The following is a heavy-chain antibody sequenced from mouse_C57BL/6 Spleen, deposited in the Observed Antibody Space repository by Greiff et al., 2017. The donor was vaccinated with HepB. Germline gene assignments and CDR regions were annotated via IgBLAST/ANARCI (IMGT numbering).Heavy chain of an antibody. CDR2: ISYSGST. J-gene: IGHJ4*01. CDR1: GYSITSGYD. D-gene: IGHD2-2*01. V-gene: IGHV3-1*01. CDR3: ARDGYDYAMDY. Sequence: EVKLQESGPGMVKPSQSLSLTCTVTGYSITSGYDWHWIRHFPGNKLEWMGYISYSGSTNYNPSLKSRISITHDTSKNHFFLKLNSVTTEDTATYYCARDGYDYAMDYWGQGTSVTVSS.